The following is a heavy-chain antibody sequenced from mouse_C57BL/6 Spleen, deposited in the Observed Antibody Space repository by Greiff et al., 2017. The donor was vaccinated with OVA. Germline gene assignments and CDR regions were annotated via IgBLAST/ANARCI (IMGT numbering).Heavy chain of an antibody. D-gene: IGHD1-1*01. J-gene: IGHJ4*01. CDR1: GFTFSDYG. CDR2: ISSGSSTN. V-gene: IGHV5-17*01. Sequence: EVQVVESGGGLVKPGGSLKLSCAASGFTFSDYGMHWVRQAPEKGLEWVAYISSGSSTNYYADTVKGRVTITRDNAKNTLFLQMTSLWSEDTAMYYGARRPVVAYYAMDYWGQGTSVTVSS. CDR3: ARRPVVAYYAMDY.